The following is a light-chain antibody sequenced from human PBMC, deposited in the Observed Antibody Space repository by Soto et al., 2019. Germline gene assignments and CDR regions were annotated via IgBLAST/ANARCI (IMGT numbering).Light chain of an antibody. CDR1: SSDVGGYNY. Sequence: QSVLTQPPSASGSPGQSVAISCTGASSDVGGYNYVSWYQQHPGRAPKLMIYDVTKRPSGVPDRFSGSKSGNTASLTVSGLQAADEADYYCSSYAGSNNFPYVFGTGTKVTVL. V-gene: IGLV2-8*01. CDR2: DVT. CDR3: SSYAGSNNFPYV. J-gene: IGLJ1*01.